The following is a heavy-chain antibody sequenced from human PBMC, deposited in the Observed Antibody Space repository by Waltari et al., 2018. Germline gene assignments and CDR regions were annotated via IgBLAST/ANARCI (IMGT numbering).Heavy chain of an antibody. CDR3: ARDPERT. CDR1: GGNISSYA. V-gene: IGHV1-69*04. CDR2: IIPLLGIA. Sequence: QVQLVQSGAEVKKPGSSVKVSFKASGGNISSYAISWVRQAPGQGLEWMGRIIPLLGIANYAQKFQGRVTITADKSTSTAYMELSSLRSEDTAVYYCARDPERTWDQGTLVTVSS. J-gene: IGHJ4*02.